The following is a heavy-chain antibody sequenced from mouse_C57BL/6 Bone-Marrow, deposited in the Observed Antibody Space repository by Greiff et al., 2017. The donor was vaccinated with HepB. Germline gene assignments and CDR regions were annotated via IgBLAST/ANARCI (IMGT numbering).Heavy chain of an antibody. V-gene: IGHV1-26*01. D-gene: IGHD1-1*01. CDR2: INPNNGGT. Sequence: EVQLQQSGPELVKPGASVKISCKASGYTFTDYYMNWVKQSHGKSLEWIGDINPNNGGTSYNQKFKGKATLTVDKSSSTAYMELRSLTSEDSAVYYCARGTTVEGDHYWGQGTSVTVSS. CDR1: GYTFTDYY. CDR3: ARGTTVEGDHY. J-gene: IGHJ4*01.